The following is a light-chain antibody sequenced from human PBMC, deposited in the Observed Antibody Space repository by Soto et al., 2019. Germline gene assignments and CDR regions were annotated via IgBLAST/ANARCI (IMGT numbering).Light chain of an antibody. CDR2: GAT. J-gene: IGKJ1*01. V-gene: IGKV3-15*01. CDR3: KQYRSWPRT. Sequence: EIMRTQSTATLSVSPGETATLSCRASQNVLSDLAWYQQKPGQAPRLLVYGATTRATDAPATFRGSGSGTEFILTISSLQSEDFATYYCKQYRSWPRTVGQGSTVEI. CDR1: QNVLSD.